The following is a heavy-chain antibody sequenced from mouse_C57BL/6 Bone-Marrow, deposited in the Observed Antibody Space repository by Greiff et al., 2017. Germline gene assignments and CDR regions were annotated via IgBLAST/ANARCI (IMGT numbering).Heavy chain of an antibody. Sequence: VQLQQSVAELVRPGASVKLSCTASGFNITNTYMHWVKQMPEQSLEWIGWIDPANGNTNYAPKFHGNATITADTTANTAYLQLSSLTSEDTAIYYGASSCNYGDYWGQGTTLTVAS. J-gene: IGHJ2*01. D-gene: IGHD2-4*01. CDR2: IDPANGNT. CDR3: ASSCNYGDY. V-gene: IGHV14-3*01. CDR1: GFNITNTY.